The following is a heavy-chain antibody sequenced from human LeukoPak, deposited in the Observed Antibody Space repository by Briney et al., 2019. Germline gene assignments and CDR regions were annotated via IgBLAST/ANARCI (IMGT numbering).Heavy chain of an antibody. CDR1: GFTDITND. CDR3: ARGVEPLTANTLAY. D-gene: IGHD2-21*02. CDR2: LYSDGNT. V-gene: IGHV3-53*01. J-gene: IGHJ4*02. Sequence: GGSLRLSCAASGFTDITNDMTWVRQAPGKGLEWVSVLYSDGNTKYADSVQGRFTISRDNSKNTLYLEMNSLSPDDTAVYYCARGVEPLTANTLAYWGQGTLVTVSS.